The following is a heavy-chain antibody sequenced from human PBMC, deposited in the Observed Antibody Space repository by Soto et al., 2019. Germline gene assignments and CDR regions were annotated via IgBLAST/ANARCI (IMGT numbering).Heavy chain of an antibody. D-gene: IGHD6-6*01. J-gene: IGHJ3*02. CDR2: ISGSGGGT. CDR3: AKKTDSSSPWGALDI. CDR1: GFTFSSYA. Sequence: EVQLLESGGGLVQPGGSLRLSCAASGFTFSSYAMTWVRQAPAQGLEWVSGISGSGGGTYYADSVKGRFTISRDSSKNKLYLQKDSLRAEDTAVYYCAKKTDSSSPWGALDIWGQGTMVSVSS. V-gene: IGHV3-23*01.